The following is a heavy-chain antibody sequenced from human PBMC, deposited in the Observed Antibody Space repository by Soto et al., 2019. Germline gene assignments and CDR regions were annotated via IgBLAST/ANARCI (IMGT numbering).Heavy chain of an antibody. D-gene: IGHD6-25*01. CDR2: IYHSGTT. J-gene: IGHJ4*02. CDR1: GGSIRSTNW. V-gene: IGHV4-4*02. CDR3: ARVLFGRTGGYG. Sequence: QVQLQESGSRLVKPSGTLSLTCSVSGGSIRSTNWWTWVRQSPGKGLEWIGEIYHSGTTNYNPSLDSRVTMSIDTFNNRFSLNLTTVTAADTAMYYCARVLFGRTGGYGWGQGILVTVSS.